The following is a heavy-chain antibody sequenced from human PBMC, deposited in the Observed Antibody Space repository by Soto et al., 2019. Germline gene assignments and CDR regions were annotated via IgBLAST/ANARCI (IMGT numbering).Heavy chain of an antibody. J-gene: IGHJ4*02. Sequence: EVQLVESGGGLVQPGGPLRLSCAASGFTFSDYWMSWVGQAPGKGLEWVANIKPAGGDKYYVDCVRGRFAISRDNAQISLHLQMNSLRVEDAAVYYCLRERFWSFDYWGQGSLVTASS. CDR3: LRERFWSFDY. CDR2: IKPAGGDK. V-gene: IGHV3-7*01. D-gene: IGHD2-8*02. CDR1: GFTFSDYW.